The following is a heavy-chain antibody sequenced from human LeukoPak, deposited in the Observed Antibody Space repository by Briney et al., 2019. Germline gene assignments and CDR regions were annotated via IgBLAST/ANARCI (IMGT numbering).Heavy chain of an antibody. CDR1: GFTFSSYA. CDR3: ARDQIYGSGSYTYYYYYYMDV. J-gene: IGHJ6*03. V-gene: IGHV3-23*01. D-gene: IGHD3-10*01. Sequence: PGGSLRLSCAASGFTFSSYAMSWVRQAPGKGLEWVSGIRGSGGSTYYADSVKGRFTISRDNSKNTLYLQMNSLRAEDTALYHCARDQIYGSGSYTYYYYYYMDVWGKGTTVTISS. CDR2: IRGSGGST.